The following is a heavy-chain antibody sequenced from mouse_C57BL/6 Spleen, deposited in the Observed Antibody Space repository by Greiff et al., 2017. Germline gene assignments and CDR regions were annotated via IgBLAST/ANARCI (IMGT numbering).Heavy chain of an antibody. Sequence: DVQLQESGGGLVQPGGSMKLSCVASGFTFSNYWMNWVRQSPEKGLEWVAQIRLKSDNYATHYAESVKGRFTISRDDSKSSVYLQMNNLRAEDTGIYYCPATYDYDGFDYWGQGTTLTVSS. D-gene: IGHD2-4*01. CDR3: PATYDYDGFDY. J-gene: IGHJ2*01. CDR1: GFTFSNYW. V-gene: IGHV6-3*01. CDR2: IRLKSDNYAT.